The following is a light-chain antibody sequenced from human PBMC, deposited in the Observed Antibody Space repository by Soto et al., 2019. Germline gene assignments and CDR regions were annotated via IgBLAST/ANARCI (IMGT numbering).Light chain of an antibody. V-gene: IGKV3-15*01. J-gene: IGKJ4*01. CDR3: QQYNNWPLT. Sequence: EIVMTQSPATLSVSPGERATLSCRASQNINANLAWYQQKPGQAPRLLIYGASTRATGIPARFSGSGSGTEFTLTISSLQSEDFAVYSCQQYNNWPLTFGGGTKVEIK. CDR1: QNINAN. CDR2: GAS.